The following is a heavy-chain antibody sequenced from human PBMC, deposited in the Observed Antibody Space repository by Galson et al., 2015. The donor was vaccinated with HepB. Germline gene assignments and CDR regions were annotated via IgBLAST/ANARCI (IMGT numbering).Heavy chain of an antibody. CDR1: GGSFSDYD. V-gene: IGHV4-34*10. D-gene: IGHD5-12*01. CDR2: IDHIGNT. J-gene: IGHJ1*01. CDR3: PDR. Sequence: SETLSLTCAVYGGSFSDYDWSWIRQSPGKGLEWIGEIDHIGNTDYNPSLKSHFTLRMTSMTAADTALYFCARLNKRFNSGWPDRWGQGTQVTVSS.